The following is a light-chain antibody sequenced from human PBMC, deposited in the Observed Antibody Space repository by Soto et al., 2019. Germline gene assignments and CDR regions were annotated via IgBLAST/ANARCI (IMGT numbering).Light chain of an antibody. CDR2: SVS. V-gene: IGLV2-14*01. CDR3: ISYTVSRSYV. CDR1: SSDIGAYDH. Sequence: QSALTQPASASGSPGQSITISCSGTSSDIGAYDHVAWFQQFPGKTPKLMIYSVSNRPSGVSYRFSGSKSGNTASLTISVLQADDEADYYCISYTVSRSYVFGTGTKLTVL. J-gene: IGLJ1*01.